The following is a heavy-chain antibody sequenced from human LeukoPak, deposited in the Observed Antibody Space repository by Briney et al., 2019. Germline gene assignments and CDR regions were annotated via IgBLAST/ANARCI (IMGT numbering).Heavy chain of an antibody. CDR2: ISSSSSYI. CDR1: GFTFSSYA. Sequence: GGSLRLSCAASGFTFSSYAMSWVRQAPGKGLEWVSSISSSSSYIYYADSVKGRFTISRGNAKNSLYLQMNSLRAEDTAVYYCARDSVGATDYWGQGTLVTVSS. D-gene: IGHD1-26*01. V-gene: IGHV3-21*01. CDR3: ARDSVGATDY. J-gene: IGHJ4*02.